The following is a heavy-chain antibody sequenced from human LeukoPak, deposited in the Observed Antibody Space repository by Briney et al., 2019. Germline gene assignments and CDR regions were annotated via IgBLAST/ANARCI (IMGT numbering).Heavy chain of an antibody. Sequence: GGSLRLSCPASGSTFSSYAMSWVRQAPGKGPEWVSTMSVDGGRTYYADTVTARFTVSRDTSKNTMYLQMNSLRAEDTAVYYCARKGIGSSRYQNMDVWGKGTTVTVSS. CDR2: MSVDGGRT. V-gene: IGHV3-23*01. D-gene: IGHD6-25*01. CDR1: GSTFSSYA. J-gene: IGHJ6*03. CDR3: ARKGIGSSRYQNMDV.